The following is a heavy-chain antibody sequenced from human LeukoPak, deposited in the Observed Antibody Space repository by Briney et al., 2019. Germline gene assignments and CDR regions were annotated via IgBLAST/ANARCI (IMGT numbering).Heavy chain of an antibody. CDR2: IKLDGSEK. Sequence: GGSVRLSCAASGFTFSSYWMKWVRQAPGKGLEWVANIKLDGSEKYYVDSVKGRFTISGDNAKNSLYLQMNSLRAEDTAVYYCARDRWGIAADGTYFYYGLDVWGQGTTVTVSS. CDR3: ARDRWGIAADGTYFYYGLDV. D-gene: IGHD6-13*01. J-gene: IGHJ6*02. V-gene: IGHV3-7*01. CDR1: GFTFSSYW.